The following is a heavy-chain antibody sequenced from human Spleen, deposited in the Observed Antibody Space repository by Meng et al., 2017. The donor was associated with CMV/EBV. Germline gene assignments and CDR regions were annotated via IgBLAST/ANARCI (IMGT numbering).Heavy chain of an antibody. CDR1: GGSISTSSYY. J-gene: IGHJ4*02. CDR2: ISYGGST. CDR3: ASGHIHDL. V-gene: IGHV4-39*01. Sequence: SETLSLTCTVSGGSISTSSYYWGWIRQPPGKGLEWIGSISYGGSTYYNPSLKSRVSISVDKSKNQFSLKLRSVTAADTAVYFCASGHIHDLWGPGTLVTVSS.